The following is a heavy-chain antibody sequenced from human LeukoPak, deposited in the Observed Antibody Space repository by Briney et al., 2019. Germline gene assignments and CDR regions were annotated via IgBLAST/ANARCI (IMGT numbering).Heavy chain of an antibody. Sequence: GGSLRLSCAASRFTFSSYSMNWVRQAPGKGLEWVSSISSSGSYIYYADSVKGRFTISRDNAKNSLYLQMNSLRAEDTAVYYCARDHSTTWLLSPPYYYNYMDVWGKGTTVTVSS. D-gene: IGHD2/OR15-2a*01. J-gene: IGHJ6*03. CDR1: RFTFSSYS. CDR2: ISSSGSYI. CDR3: ARDHSTTWLLSPPYYYNYMDV. V-gene: IGHV3-21*01.